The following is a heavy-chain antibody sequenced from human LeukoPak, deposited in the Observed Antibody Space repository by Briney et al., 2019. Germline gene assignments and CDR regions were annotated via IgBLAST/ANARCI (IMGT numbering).Heavy chain of an antibody. J-gene: IGHJ4*02. CDR1: GFTFDDYA. Sequence: PGGSLRLSCAASGFTFDDYAMHWVRQAPGKGLEWASGISWNSGSIGYADSVKGRFTISRDNAKNSLYLQMNSLRAEDTALYYCAKGRSCSGGSCYLLDYWGQGTLVTVSS. CDR3: AKGRSCSGGSCYLLDY. D-gene: IGHD2-15*01. V-gene: IGHV3-9*01. CDR2: ISWNSGSI.